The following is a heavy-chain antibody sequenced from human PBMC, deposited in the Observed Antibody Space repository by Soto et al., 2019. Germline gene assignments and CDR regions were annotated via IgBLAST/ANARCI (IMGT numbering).Heavy chain of an antibody. V-gene: IGHV3-30*18. Sequence: GGSLRLSCAASGFTFRGYGMHWVRQAPGRGLEWVALISYDGSIKYYADSVRGRFTISRDNSKNTLYLQMNSLRAEDTAVYYCANSEYSRYKNIDVWGQGTTVTV. CDR1: GFTFRGYG. J-gene: IGHJ6*02. CDR2: ISYDGSIK. CDR3: ANSEYSRYKNIDV. D-gene: IGHD5-18*01.